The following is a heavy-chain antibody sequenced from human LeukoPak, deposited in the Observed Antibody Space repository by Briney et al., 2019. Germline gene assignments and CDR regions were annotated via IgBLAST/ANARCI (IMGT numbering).Heavy chain of an antibody. CDR2: IKPSGSEK. J-gene: IGHJ3*02. CDR3: ARDLDTYVVLTAYDTFDI. V-gene: IGHV3-7*01. Sequence: GGSLTLSCAASGFALTSYTMSWVRQAPEKGLEWVANIKPSGSEKHYADSVEGRFTISRDNAKNSLYLQMNSLRAEDTAVYYCARDLDTYVVLTAYDTFDIWGQGTMVTVSS. CDR1: GFALTSYT. D-gene: IGHD2-21*02.